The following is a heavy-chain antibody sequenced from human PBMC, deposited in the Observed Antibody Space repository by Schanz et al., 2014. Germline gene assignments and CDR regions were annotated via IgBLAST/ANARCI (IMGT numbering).Heavy chain of an antibody. CDR1: GFNFKAYA. CDR3: ARGVRIDY. D-gene: IGHD3-3*01. CDR2: ISSSGTSI. J-gene: IGHJ4*02. Sequence: EAQLLESGGGLVQPGGSLRLSCAASGFNFKAYAMSWVRQTPGKGLEWVSFISSSGTSIYYADSVKGRFTISRDSSKNTLYLQMNSLTAEDTAVYYCARGVRIDYWGQGTLVTVSS. V-gene: IGHV3-48*01.